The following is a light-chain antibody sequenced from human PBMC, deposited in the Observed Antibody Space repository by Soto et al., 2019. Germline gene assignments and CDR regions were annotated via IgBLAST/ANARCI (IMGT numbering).Light chain of an antibody. CDR1: QSVSNNY. CDR2: GAS. CDR3: QLRNNWPPSIT. J-gene: IGKJ5*01. Sequence: EIVLTQSPGTLSLSPGERATLSCRASQSVSNNYLAWYQQKPGQAPRLLIYGASNRATGIPDRFSGSGSGTDFTLTISRLEPEDFAVYYCQLRNNWPPSITFGQGTRLEIK. V-gene: IGKV3D-20*02.